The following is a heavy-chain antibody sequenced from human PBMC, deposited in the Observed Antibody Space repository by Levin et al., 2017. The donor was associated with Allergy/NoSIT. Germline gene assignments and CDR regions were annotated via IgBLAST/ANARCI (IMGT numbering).Heavy chain of an antibody. D-gene: IGHD4-17*01. CDR3: AKENSYYGDYEGFDY. J-gene: IGHJ4*02. Sequence: LSLTCAASGFTFSSYGMHWVRQAPGKGLEWVAVISYDGSNKYYADSVKGRFTISRDNSKNTLYLQMNSLRAEDTAVYYCAKENSYYGDYEGFDYWGQGTLVTVSS. CDR2: ISYDGSNK. V-gene: IGHV3-30*18. CDR1: GFTFSSYG.